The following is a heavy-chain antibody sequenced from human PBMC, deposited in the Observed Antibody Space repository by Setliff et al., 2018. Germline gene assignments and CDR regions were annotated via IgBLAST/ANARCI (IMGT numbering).Heavy chain of an antibody. Sequence: GSLRLSCAASGFTISYYAIHWVRQAPGKGLEWVAVSRYAENYQYYADSVKGRFTISRDNAKNTLFLQMNSLRAEDTAVYYCAKGRLGGHHGWFDPWGQGTLVTVSS. CDR3: AKGRLGGHHGWFDP. CDR2: SRYAENYQ. J-gene: IGHJ5*02. V-gene: IGHV3-30-3*01. D-gene: IGHD3-16*01. CDR1: GFTISYYA.